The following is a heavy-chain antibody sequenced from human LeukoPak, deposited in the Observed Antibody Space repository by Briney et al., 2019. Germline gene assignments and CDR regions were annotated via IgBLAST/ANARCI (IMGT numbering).Heavy chain of an antibody. V-gene: IGHV3-15*01. D-gene: IGHD1-1*01. CDR1: GFTFNNAW. J-gene: IGHJ3*02. CDR2: IKSKTDGGTI. Sequence: PGGSLRLSCAASGFTFNNAWMSWVRQAPEKGLEWVARIKSKTDGGTIDYAAHVKGRYTLSRDDSKNTLYLQINSLKTEDTAVYYCTTPRYNWNDGAFDIWGQGTMVTVSS. CDR3: TTPRYNWNDGAFDI.